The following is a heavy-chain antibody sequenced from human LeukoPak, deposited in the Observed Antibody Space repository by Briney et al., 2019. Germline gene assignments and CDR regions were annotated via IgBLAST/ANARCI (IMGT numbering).Heavy chain of an antibody. J-gene: IGHJ6*03. V-gene: IGHV4-4*07. Sequence: SETLSLTCTVSGGSISSYYWSWIRQPAGKGLEWIGRIYTTGSTNYSPSLKSRVTMSVGTSKNQFSLKLSSVTAADTAVYYCARDVKSRRRQWFGELSVYYYYYMDVWGKGTTATISS. D-gene: IGHD3-10*01. CDR1: GGSISSYY. CDR2: IYTTGST. CDR3: ARDVKSRRRQWFGELSVYYYYYMDV.